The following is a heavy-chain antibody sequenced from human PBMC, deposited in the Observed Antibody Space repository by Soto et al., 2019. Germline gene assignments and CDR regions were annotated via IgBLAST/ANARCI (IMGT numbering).Heavy chain of an antibody. D-gene: IGHD3-22*01. CDR1: GFTFSSYA. Sequence: EVQLLESGGGLVQPGGSLRLSCAASGFTFSSYAMSWVRQAPGKGLEWVSAISGSGGSTYYADSVKGRFTISRDNSKNSLYLQMNSLQAEDTAVYYCAKDLSYSYDSSGYYPNWFDPWRQGTLVTVSS. CDR3: AKDLSYSYDSSGYYPNWFDP. V-gene: IGHV3-23*01. CDR2: ISGSGGST. J-gene: IGHJ5*02.